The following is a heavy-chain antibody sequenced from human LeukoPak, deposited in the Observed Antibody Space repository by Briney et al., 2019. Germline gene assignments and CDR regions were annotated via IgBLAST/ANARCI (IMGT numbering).Heavy chain of an antibody. Sequence: ASVKVSCKASGGTFSSYAISWVRQAPGQGLEWMGGIIPIFGTANYAQKFQGRVTITADESTSTAYMELSSLRSEDTAVYYCALLIMVRGVTQGTSVAGATYYYYYGMDVWGQGTTVTVSS. D-gene: IGHD3-10*01. V-gene: IGHV1-69*01. CDR3: ALLIMVRGVTQGTSVAGATYYYYYGMDV. CDR2: IIPIFGTA. J-gene: IGHJ6*02. CDR1: GGTFSSYA.